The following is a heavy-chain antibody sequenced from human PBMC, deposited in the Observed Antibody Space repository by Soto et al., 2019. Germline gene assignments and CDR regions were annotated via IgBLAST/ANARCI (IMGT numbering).Heavy chain of an antibody. D-gene: IGHD1-7*01. J-gene: IGHJ4*02. CDR3: ARRATGYNWNLPFDY. V-gene: IGHV4-34*01. CDR2: INHSGST. Sequence: PGGSLRLSCAASGFTFSNHAMSWIRQPPGKGLEWIGEINHSGSTNYNPSLKSRVTISVDTSKNQFSLKLSSVTAADTAVYYCARRATGYNWNLPFDYWGQGTLVTVSS. CDR1: GFTFSNHA.